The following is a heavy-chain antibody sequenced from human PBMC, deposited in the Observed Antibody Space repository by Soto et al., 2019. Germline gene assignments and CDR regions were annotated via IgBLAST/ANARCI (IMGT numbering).Heavy chain of an antibody. J-gene: IGHJ5*02. CDR2: IYYSGST. Sequence: SETLSLTCTVSGGSISSSSYYWGWIRQPPGKGLEWIGSIYYSGSTYYNPSLKSRVTICVDTSKNQFSLKLSSVTAADTAVYYCALIVATRKGWFDPWGQGTLVTVSS. CDR1: GGSISSSSYY. CDR3: ALIVATRKGWFDP. V-gene: IGHV4-39*01. D-gene: IGHD5-12*01.